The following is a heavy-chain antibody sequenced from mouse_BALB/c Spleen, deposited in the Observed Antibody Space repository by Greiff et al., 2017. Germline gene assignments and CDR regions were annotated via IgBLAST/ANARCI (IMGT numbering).Heavy chain of an antibody. V-gene: IGHV5-17*02. D-gene: IGHD2-4*01. Sequence: EVMLVESGGGLVQPGGSRKLSCAASGFTFSSFGMHWVRQAPEKGLEWVAYISSGSSTIYYADTVKGRFTISRDNPKNTLFLQMTSLRSEDTAMYYCARSGDYDSSDYWGQGTTLTVSS. CDR1: GFTFSSFG. CDR3: ARSGDYDSSDY. J-gene: IGHJ2*01. CDR2: ISSGSSTI.